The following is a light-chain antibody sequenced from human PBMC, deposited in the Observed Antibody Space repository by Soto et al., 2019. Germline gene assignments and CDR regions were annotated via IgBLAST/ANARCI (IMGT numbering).Light chain of an antibody. CDR2: SNT. CDR1: GSNIGSNA. V-gene: IGLV1-44*01. CDR3: CSYAGSYTWV. J-gene: IGLJ3*02. Sequence: QSVLTQPPSASGTPGQRVTFSCSGSGSNIGSNAVNWYQQLPGTAPKLLIYSNTQRPSGVPDRFSGSKSGTSASLAISGLQSEDEADYYCCSYAGSYTWVFGGGTKLTVL.